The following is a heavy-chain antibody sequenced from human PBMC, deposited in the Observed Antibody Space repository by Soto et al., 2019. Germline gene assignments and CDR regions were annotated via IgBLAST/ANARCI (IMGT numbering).Heavy chain of an antibody. Sequence: QVQLVQSGAEVKKPGSSVKVSCKASGGTFSSYTISWVRQAPGQGREWMGRIIPILGIANYAQEFQGRVTITADKSTSTAYMELSSLRSEDTAVYYCAREQWFGEDDYWGQGTLVTVSS. D-gene: IGHD3-10*01. CDR2: IIPILGIA. J-gene: IGHJ4*02. CDR3: AREQWFGEDDY. CDR1: GGTFSSYT. V-gene: IGHV1-69*08.